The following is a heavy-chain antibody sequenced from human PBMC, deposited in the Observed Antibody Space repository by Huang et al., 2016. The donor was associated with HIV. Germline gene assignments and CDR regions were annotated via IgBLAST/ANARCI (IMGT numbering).Heavy chain of an antibody. V-gene: IGHV4-39*02. CDR1: GGSIRSDNYY. CDR3: ARLPGSITMIRGVITDPY. Sequence: QLQLQESDPGLVKHSETLSLTCTVSGGSIRSDNYYWGWIRQPPGTGLEWIGSIYYSGSTYDNPSLKRRVTITVDTSKNHFSLRMRSVTAADTAVYYCARLPGSITMIRGVITDPYWGQGTLVTVSS. D-gene: IGHD3-10*01. J-gene: IGHJ4*02. CDR2: IYYSGST.